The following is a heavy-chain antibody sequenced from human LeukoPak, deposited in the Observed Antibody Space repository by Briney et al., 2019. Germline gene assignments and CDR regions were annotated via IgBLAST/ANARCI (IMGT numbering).Heavy chain of an antibody. V-gene: IGHV5-51*01. CDR1: GYSFTSYW. J-gene: IGHJ4*02. Sequence: GESLKISCKGSGYSFTSYWIGWVRQMPGKGLEWMGINYPGDSDTRYSPSFQGQVTISADKSISTAYLQWSSLKASDTAMYYCARRPLLYYYDSSGYYRNPQYYFDYWGQGTLVTVSS. CDR2: NYPGDSDT. CDR3: ARRPLLYYYDSSGYYRNPQYYFDY. D-gene: IGHD3-22*01.